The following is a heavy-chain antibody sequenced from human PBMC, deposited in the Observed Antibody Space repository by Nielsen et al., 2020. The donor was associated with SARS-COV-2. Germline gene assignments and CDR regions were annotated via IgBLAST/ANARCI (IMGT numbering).Heavy chain of an antibody. CDR3: ARGDYGDYQGFDP. D-gene: IGHD4-17*01. CDR1: GSTLNTNV. Sequence: ASVKVSCKASGSTLNTNVSTGVRQPPGQGFEWRGWTNPSNGDTNYAQKFQGRVTMTTDTSTSTADMELRSLRSDDTAVYYCARGDYGDYQGFDPWGQGTLVTVSS. CDR2: TNPSNGDT. J-gene: IGHJ5*02. V-gene: IGHV1-18*01.